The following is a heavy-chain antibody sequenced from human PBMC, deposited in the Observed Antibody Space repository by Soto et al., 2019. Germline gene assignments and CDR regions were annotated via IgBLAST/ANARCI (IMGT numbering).Heavy chain of an antibody. CDR1: GFTFSSYA. CDR2: ISGSGGST. Sequence: EVQLLESGGGLVQPGGSLRLSCAASGFTFSSYAMSWVRQAPGKGLEWVSVISGSGGSTYYADSVKGRFTISRDNSTNTLYLQMNSLRAEDTAVYYCAKDPHGDYLLNWFDPWGQGTLVTVSS. CDR3: AKDPHGDYLLNWFDP. V-gene: IGHV3-23*01. J-gene: IGHJ5*02. D-gene: IGHD4-17*01.